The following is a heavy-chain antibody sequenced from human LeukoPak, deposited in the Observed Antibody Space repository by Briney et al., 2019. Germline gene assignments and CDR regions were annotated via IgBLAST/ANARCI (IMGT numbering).Heavy chain of an antibody. CDR2: IYYSGST. V-gene: IGHV4-39*01. J-gene: IGHJ5*02. CDR1: GGSISSSSYY. D-gene: IGHD2-15*01. CDR3: ARLTTVVVAATVWFDP. Sequence: SETLSLTCTVSGGSISSSSYYWGWIRQPPGKGLEWIGNIYYSGSTYYNPSLESRVTISVDTSKNQFSLKLSSVTAADTAVYYCARLTTVVVAATVWFDPWGQGTLVTVSS.